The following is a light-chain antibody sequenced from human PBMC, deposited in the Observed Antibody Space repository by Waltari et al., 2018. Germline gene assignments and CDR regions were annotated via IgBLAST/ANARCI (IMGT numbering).Light chain of an antibody. CDR2: ETS. Sequence: EIVLTQSPGTLPWSPGDQAPPSCRASQNVASQLAWYQQKPGQAPRLLIYETSKRATGIPPRFSGSGSETDFTLTISSLEPEDFAVYFCQQRSNWPLTFGGGTKVEIK. CDR3: QQRSNWPLT. V-gene: IGKV3-11*01. J-gene: IGKJ4*01. CDR1: QNVASQ.